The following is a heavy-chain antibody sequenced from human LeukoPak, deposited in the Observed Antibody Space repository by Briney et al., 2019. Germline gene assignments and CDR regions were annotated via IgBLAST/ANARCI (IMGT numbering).Heavy chain of an antibody. CDR1: GYTLTELS. J-gene: IGHJ4*02. CDR3: ATDLDYGIAAAGFLI. V-gene: IGHV1-24*01. CDR2: FDPEDGET. Sequence: GASVKVSCEVSGYTLTELSMHWVRQAPGKGLEWMGGFDPEDGETIYAQKFQGRVTMTEDTSTDTAYMELSSLRSEDTAVYYCATDLDYGIAAAGFLIWGQGTLVTVSS. D-gene: IGHD6-13*01.